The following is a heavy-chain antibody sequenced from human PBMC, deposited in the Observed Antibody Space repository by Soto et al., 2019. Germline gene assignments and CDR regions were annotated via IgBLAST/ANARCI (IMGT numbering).Heavy chain of an antibody. CDR3: ARDMRHGYASGRLDY. V-gene: IGHV3-30-3*01. CDR2: ISYDGNDE. Sequence: QVELVESGGGVVQPGASLRLSCVASGFTFSDFPLHWVRRAPGKGLEWVAVISYDGNDESYSDSVKGRFTISRDNSKTTVYLQMNSLRADDMAVYHCARDMRHGYASGRLDYLGQGTLVTVSS. D-gene: IGHD3-10*01. CDR1: GFTFSDFP. J-gene: IGHJ4*02.